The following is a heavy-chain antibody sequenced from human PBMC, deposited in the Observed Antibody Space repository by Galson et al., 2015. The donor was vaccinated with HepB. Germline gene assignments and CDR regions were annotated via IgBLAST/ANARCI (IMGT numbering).Heavy chain of an antibody. J-gene: IGHJ4*02. Sequence: PALVKPTQTLTLTCTFSGLSHSSSGVGVGWIRQPPGKALEWLALIYWGDDKRYSPSLKSRLTVTKDTSKNQVVLTMTNMDPVDTATYFCAHHRGGGYNYWGQGTLVTVSS. CDR3: AHHRGGGYNY. V-gene: IGHV2-5*02. CDR2: IYWGDDK. D-gene: IGHD3-22*01. CDR1: GLSHSSSGVG.